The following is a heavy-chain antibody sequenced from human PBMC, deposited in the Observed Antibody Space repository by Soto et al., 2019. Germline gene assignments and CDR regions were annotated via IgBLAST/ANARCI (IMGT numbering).Heavy chain of an antibody. Sequence: VQLVESGGGVVQPGRSLRLSCAASGFTFSDYAMHWVRQAPGKGLEGVAVGSHDGRNTHYADSVKGRFTISRDSAKNTVSLEMTSLRAEDTAVYYCAKGGRQGLVTSDFNYWGQGALVTVSS. J-gene: IGHJ4*02. V-gene: IGHV3-30*18. CDR1: GFTFSDYA. D-gene: IGHD6-19*01. CDR3: AKGGRQGLVTSDFNY. CDR2: GSHDGRNT.